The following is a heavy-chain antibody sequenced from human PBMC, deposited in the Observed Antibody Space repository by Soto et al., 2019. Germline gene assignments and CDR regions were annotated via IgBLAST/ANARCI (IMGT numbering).Heavy chain of an antibody. CDR3: ARDPRITIFGVVPPSDY. J-gene: IGHJ4*02. CDR2: ISAYNGNT. Sequence: ASVKVSCKASGYTFTSYGISWVRQAPGQGLEWMGWISAYNGNTNYAQKLQGRVTMTTDTSTSTAYMELRSLRSDDTAVYYCARDPRITIFGVVPPSDYWGQGTLVTVS. V-gene: IGHV1-18*01. D-gene: IGHD3-3*01. CDR1: GYTFTSYG.